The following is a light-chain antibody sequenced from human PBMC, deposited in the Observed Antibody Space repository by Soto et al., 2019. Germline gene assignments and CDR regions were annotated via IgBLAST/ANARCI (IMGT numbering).Light chain of an antibody. J-gene: IGLJ3*02. V-gene: IGLV2-11*01. CDR2: DVT. CDR3: CSFAASYTLV. Sequence: QSALTQPRSVSGSPGQSVTISCTGTSSDVGRYNHVSWYQHHPGKAPKVTMYDVTERPSGVPGRFSGSKSGNTASLTISRLKAEEEADYYCCSFAASYTLVFGGGTKLTVL. CDR1: SSDVGRYNH.